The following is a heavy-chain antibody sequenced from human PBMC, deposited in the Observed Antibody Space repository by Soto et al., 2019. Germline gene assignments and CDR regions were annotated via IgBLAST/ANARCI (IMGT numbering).Heavy chain of an antibody. CDR1: GFTFTYYA. V-gene: IGHV3-23*01. CDR2: VSSSGGST. D-gene: IGHD4-17*01. CDR3: AKDRTATVTPYLDS. Sequence: GGSLRLSCAASGFTFTYYALSWVRQAPGKGLKWVAGVSSSGGSTYYADSVKGRFSISRDNSKDTLYLQMNSLRAEDTAIYYCAKDRTATVTPYLDSWGQGTLVTVSS. J-gene: IGHJ4*02.